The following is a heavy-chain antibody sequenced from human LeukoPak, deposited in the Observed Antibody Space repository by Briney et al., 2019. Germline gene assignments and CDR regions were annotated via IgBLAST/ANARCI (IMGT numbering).Heavy chain of an antibody. D-gene: IGHD3-9*01. CDR1: GLSFSNYA. CDR2: IRGNGEAT. Sequence: GGSLRLSCAASGLSFSNYAMSWVRQAPGKGLEWVSSIRGNGEATYDTESVKGRFTVSRDNSKNTLNLQMNSLRAEDTGVYECAKEDDILTGCLDYWGQGTLVTVSS. J-gene: IGHJ4*02. V-gene: IGHV3-23*01. CDR3: AKEDDILTGCLDY.